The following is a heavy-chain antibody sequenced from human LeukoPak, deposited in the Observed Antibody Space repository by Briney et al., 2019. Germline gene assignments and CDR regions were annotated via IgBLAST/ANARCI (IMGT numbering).Heavy chain of an antibody. Sequence: SETLSLTCTVSGGSISSGGYYWSWIRQHPGKGLEWIGYIYYSGSTYYNPSLKSRVTISVDTSKNQFSLKLSSVTAADTAVYYCARGHDYYDSSGYDSIGYYFDYWGQGTLVTVSS. D-gene: IGHD3-22*01. CDR1: GGSISSGGYY. V-gene: IGHV4-31*03. J-gene: IGHJ4*02. CDR2: IYYSGST. CDR3: ARGHDYYDSSGYDSIGYYFDY.